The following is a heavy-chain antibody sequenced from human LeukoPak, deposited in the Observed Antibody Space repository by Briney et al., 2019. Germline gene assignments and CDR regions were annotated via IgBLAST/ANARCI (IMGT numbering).Heavy chain of an antibody. V-gene: IGHV4-34*01. Sequence: PSETLSLTCAVCGGSFSGYYWSWIRQPPGTGLEWIGEINHSGSTNYNPSLTSRVTISVDTSKNQFSLKLSSGTAADTAVYYRQGGYYYMDVWGKGTTVTVSS. D-gene: IGHD3-16*01. CDR2: INHSGST. CDR1: GGSFSGYY. CDR3: QGGYYYMDV. J-gene: IGHJ6*03.